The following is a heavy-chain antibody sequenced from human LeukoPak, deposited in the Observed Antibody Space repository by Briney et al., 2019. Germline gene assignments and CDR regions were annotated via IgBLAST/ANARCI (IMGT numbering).Heavy chain of an antibody. Sequence: PGGSLRLSCAASGFTFSSYSMNWVRQAPGKGLEWVSSISSSSSYIYYADSVKGRFTISRDNAKNTLHLQMNSLRVEDTAVYYCARDRDGYNSFDFWGQGTLVTVSS. CDR2: ISSSSSYI. D-gene: IGHD5-24*01. V-gene: IGHV3-21*01. CDR3: ARDRDGYNSFDF. CDR1: GFTFSSYS. J-gene: IGHJ4*02.